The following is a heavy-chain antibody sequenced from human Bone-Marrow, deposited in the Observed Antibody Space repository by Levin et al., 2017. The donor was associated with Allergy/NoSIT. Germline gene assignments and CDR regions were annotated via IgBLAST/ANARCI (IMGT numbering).Heavy chain of an antibody. CDR3: ARGMAGSGSYYNSHELDF. J-gene: IGHJ4*02. Sequence: AASVKVSCAASGFTFDDYVMSWVRQAPGKGLEWVSGINWNGGSTGYADSVKGRFSIFRDNAKNSLFLQMDSLRAEDTAFYYCARGMAGSGSYYNSHELDFWGQGTLVTVSS. V-gene: IGHV3-20*04. CDR2: INWNGGST. CDR1: GFTFDDYV. D-gene: IGHD3-10*01.